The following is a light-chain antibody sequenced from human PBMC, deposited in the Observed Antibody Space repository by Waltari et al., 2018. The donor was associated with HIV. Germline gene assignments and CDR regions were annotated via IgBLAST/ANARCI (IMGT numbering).Light chain of an antibody. Sequence: QSVLTQPPSVSEAPRQRVTISCSGSSSNIGNNAVNWYQQLPRKPPKLLSYFDDLLAAGVSYRLPGSKAGTSASLAISGLQSEDESDYYWAAWDDSLNGVVFGGGTKLTVL. J-gene: IGLJ2*01. CDR3: AAWDDSLNGVV. CDR2: FDD. V-gene: IGLV1-36*01. CDR1: SSNIGNNA.